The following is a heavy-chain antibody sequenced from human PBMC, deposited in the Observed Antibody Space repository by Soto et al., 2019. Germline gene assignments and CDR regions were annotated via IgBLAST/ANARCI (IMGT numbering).Heavy chain of an antibody. Sequence: SETLSLTCAVYGGSFSGYYWSWIRQPPGKGLEWIGEINHSGSTNYNPSLKSRVTISVDTSKNQFSLKLSSVTAADTAVYYCARLRLGQLSLYPYYYYGMDVWGQGTTVTVSS. CDR1: GGSFSGYY. J-gene: IGHJ6*02. CDR2: INHSGST. V-gene: IGHV4-34*01. CDR3: ARLRLGQLSLYPYYYYGMDV. D-gene: IGHD3-16*02.